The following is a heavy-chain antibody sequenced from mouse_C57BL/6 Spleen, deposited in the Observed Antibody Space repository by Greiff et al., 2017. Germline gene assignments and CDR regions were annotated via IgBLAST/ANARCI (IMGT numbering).Heavy chain of an antibody. CDR1: GFTFSSYA. J-gene: IGHJ4*01. Sequence: EVMLVESGEGLVKPGGSLKLSCAASGFTFSSYAMSWVRQTPEKRLEWVAYISSGGDYIYYADTVKGRFTISRDNARNTLYLQMSSLKSEDTAMYYCTRIYDGYYDYYAMDYWGQGTPVTVSS. CDR2: ISSGGDYI. CDR3: TRIYDGYYDYYAMDY. D-gene: IGHD2-3*01. V-gene: IGHV5-9-1*02.